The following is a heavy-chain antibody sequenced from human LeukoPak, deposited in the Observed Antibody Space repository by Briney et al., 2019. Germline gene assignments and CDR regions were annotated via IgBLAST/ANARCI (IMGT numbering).Heavy chain of an antibody. Sequence: QPGGSLRLSCAASGFTFSRHWMTWVRQAPGKGLEWVANIQEDGSYIYYVDSVRGRFTISRDNTKNSLFLQMNSLRADDTAVYFCARDSTWQLDYWGQGTLVTVS. D-gene: IGHD5-12*01. J-gene: IGHJ4*02. CDR3: ARDSTWQLDY. CDR2: IQEDGSYI. V-gene: IGHV3-7*03. CDR1: GFTFSRHW.